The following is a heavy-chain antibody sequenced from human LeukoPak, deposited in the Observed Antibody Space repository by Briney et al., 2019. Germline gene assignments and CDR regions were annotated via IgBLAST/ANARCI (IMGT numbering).Heavy chain of an antibody. J-gene: IGHJ3*02. CDR3: ARASGSYYDXDAFDI. D-gene: IGHD1-26*01. V-gene: IGHV4-4*07. CDR2: IYTSGST. Sequence: SETLSLTCTVSGGSISSYYWSWIRQPAGKGLEWIGRIYTSGSTNYNPSLKSRVTMSVDTSKNQFSLELSSVTAADTAVYYCARASGSYYDXDAFDIWGQXXMVTVSS. CDR1: GGSISSYY.